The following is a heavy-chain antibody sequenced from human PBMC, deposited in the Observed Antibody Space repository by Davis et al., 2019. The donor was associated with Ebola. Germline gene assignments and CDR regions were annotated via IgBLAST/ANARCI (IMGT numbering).Heavy chain of an antibody. J-gene: IGHJ5*02. D-gene: IGHD2/OR15-2a*01. CDR1: GFTFSDYY. V-gene: IGHV3-7*01. CDR3: ARSRTTEYDGNFDP. Sequence: GGSLRPSCAASGFTFSDYYMSWIRQAPGKGLEWVANINQDGSDQYYMDSVKGRFTIPRDNAKTLVFLQINSLRVEDTAVYYCARSRTTEYDGNFDPWGQGTLVTVSS. CDR2: INQDGSDQ.